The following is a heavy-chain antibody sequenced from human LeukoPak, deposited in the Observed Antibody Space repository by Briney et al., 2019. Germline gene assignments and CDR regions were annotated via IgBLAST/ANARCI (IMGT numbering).Heavy chain of an antibody. CDR2: INRGGST. Sequence: QPGGSLRLSCAASGFTVGSNYMSWVRQAPGKGLEWVSVINRGGSTHYADYVKGRFTSSRHKSKNTLYLQMNSQRAEDTAVYYCARNTTGTPLRYYYGMDVWGHGTTVTVSS. CDR3: ARNTTGTPLRYYYGMDV. V-gene: IGHV3-53*04. J-gene: IGHJ6*02. CDR1: GFTVGSNY. D-gene: IGHD1-1*01.